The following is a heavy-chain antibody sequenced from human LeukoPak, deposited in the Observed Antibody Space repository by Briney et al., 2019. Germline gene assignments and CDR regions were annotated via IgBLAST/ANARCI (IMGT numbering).Heavy chain of an antibody. J-gene: IGHJ6*02. CDR1: GFTFSSYN. D-gene: IGHD3-10*01. CDR2: ISTSSNTI. CDR3: ARVGSYGMDV. Sequence: GGSLRLSCAASGFTFSSYNMNWVRQAPGRGLEWVSYISTSSNTIYYADSVKGRFTISRDNAKNSLYLQMNDLRAEDTAVYYCARVGSYGMDVWGQGTTVTVSS. V-gene: IGHV3-48*01.